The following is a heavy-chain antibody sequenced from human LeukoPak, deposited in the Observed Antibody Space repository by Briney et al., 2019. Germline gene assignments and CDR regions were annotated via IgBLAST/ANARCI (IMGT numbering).Heavy chain of an antibody. CDR3: ARGSVVVPAAIIN. CDR1: GFTFSSYS. D-gene: IGHD2-2*02. J-gene: IGHJ4*02. V-gene: IGHV3-21*01. CDR2: ISSSSSYI. Sequence: GGSLRLSCAASGFTFSSYSMNWVRQAPGKGLEWVSSISSSSSYIYYADSVKGRFTISRDNAKNSLYLQMNSLRAEDTAVYYCARGSVVVPAAIINWGQGTLVTVSS.